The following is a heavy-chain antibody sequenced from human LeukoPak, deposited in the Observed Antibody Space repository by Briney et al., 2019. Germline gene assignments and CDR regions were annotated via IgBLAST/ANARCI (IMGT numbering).Heavy chain of an antibody. Sequence: ASVKVSCKASGYTFTSYGISWVRQAPGQELEWMGWISAYNGNTNYAQKLQGRVTMTTDTSTSTAYMELRSLRSDDTAVYYCAREEYSSGWYWFAPWGQGTLVTVSS. V-gene: IGHV1-18*01. CDR3: AREEYSSGWYWFAP. CDR2: ISAYNGNT. CDR1: GYTFTSYG. J-gene: IGHJ5*02. D-gene: IGHD6-19*01.